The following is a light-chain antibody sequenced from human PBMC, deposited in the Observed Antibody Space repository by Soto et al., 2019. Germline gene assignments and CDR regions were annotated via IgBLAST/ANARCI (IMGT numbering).Light chain of an antibody. J-gene: IGKJ5*01. V-gene: IGKV3D-15*01. CDR1: QTVVTN. Sequence: VLTQSPATLSVTQGERDTLSCRASQTVVTNLAWYQQKPGQAPRLLIYAASTRATGVPARFSGSGSGTEFTLTITTLQSEDVAVYCCQQYNNWPLTFGPGTRLEI. CDR3: QQYNNWPLT. CDR2: AAS.